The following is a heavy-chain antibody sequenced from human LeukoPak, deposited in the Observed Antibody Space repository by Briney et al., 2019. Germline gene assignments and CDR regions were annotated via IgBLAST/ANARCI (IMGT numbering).Heavy chain of an antibody. CDR3: ARDVSSRWLAGYMDV. V-gene: IGHV4-59*01. J-gene: IGHJ6*03. Sequence: PSETLSLTCTVSSGSISSYYWSWIRQPPGKGLEWIGYIYYSGSTNYNPSLKSRVTISVDTSKNQFSLKLSSVTAADTAVYYCARDVSSRWLAGYMDVWGKGTTVTVSS. CDR1: SGSISSYY. D-gene: IGHD6-19*01. CDR2: IYYSGST.